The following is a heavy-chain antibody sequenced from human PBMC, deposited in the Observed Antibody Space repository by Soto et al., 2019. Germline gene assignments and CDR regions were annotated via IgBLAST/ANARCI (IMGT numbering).Heavy chain of an antibody. CDR1: GFTFDDYT. J-gene: IGHJ4*02. CDR2: ISWDGGST. CDR3: AKDHPPTMIVVDPYYFDY. V-gene: IGHV3-43*01. D-gene: IGHD3-22*01. Sequence: GGSLRLSXAASGFTFDDYTMHWVRQAPGKGLEWVSLISWDGGSTYYADSVKGRFTISRDNSKNTLYLQMNSLRAEDTAVYYCAKDHPPTMIVVDPYYFDYWGQGTLVTVSS.